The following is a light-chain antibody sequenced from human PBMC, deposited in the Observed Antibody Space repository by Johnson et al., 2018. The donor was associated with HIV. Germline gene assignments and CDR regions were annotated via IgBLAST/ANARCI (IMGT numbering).Light chain of an antibody. J-gene: IGLJ1*01. V-gene: IGLV1-51*02. CDR1: SSTIGNNY. Sequence: QSVLTQPPSVSAAPGQKVTISCSGSSSTIGNNYVSWYQVLPVTAPKLLIYKNDKRPSGIPDRFSGSKSGTSATLGITGLQTGDEADYYCGTWDTSLTQGGVFGTGTKVTVL. CDR2: KND. CDR3: GTWDTSLTQGGV.